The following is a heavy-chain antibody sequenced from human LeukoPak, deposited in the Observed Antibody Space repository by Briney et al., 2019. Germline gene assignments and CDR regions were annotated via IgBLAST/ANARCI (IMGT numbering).Heavy chain of an antibody. Sequence: GGSLRLSCAASGFTVSSNYMSWVRQAPGKGLEWVSVIYSGGSTYYADSVKGRFTISRDNSKNTLYLQMNSLRAEDTAVYYCARGPNDYSNYYYGMDVWGQGTTVTVSS. CDR1: GFTVSSNY. D-gene: IGHD4-11*01. CDR3: ARGPNDYSNYYYGMDV. CDR2: IYSGGST. J-gene: IGHJ6*02. V-gene: IGHV3-53*01.